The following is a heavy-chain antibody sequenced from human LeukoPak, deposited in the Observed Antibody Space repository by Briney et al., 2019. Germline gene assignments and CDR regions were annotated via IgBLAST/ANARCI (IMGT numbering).Heavy chain of an antibody. CDR2: TSGGGNSA. D-gene: IGHD3-22*01. V-gene: IGHV3-23*01. CDR1: GITFSSYA. CDR3: AKGGTYTYGYSNWFDP. Sequence: PGGSLRLSCAASGITFSSYAMSWVRQAPGKGLEWVSGTSGGGNSAYYADSVKGRFTISRDNSKNTLSLQMNSLRAEDTAVYYCAKGGTYTYGYSNWFDPWGQGTLVTVSS. J-gene: IGHJ5*02.